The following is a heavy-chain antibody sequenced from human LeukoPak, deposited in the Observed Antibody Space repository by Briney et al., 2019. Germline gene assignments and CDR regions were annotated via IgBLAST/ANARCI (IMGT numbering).Heavy chain of an antibody. CDR3: ARHLRYFDMVN. J-gene: IGHJ4*02. V-gene: IGHV4-39*01. D-gene: IGHD3-9*01. Sequence: PSETLSLTCAVSGDSISISPYYWAWIRQPPGKGLEWIGNIYYSGNTYYNPSRKRRVTISVDTSKNQFSLMLSSVTAADTAVYYCARHLRYFDMVNWGQGTLVTVSS. CDR1: GDSISISPYY. CDR2: IYYSGNT.